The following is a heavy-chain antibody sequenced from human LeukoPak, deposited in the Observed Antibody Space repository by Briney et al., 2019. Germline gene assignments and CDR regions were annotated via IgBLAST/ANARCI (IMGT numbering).Heavy chain of an antibody. V-gene: IGHV3-23*01. CDR1: GFTFSSYA. J-gene: IGHJ6*03. CDR3: AKGPSKYYYYYMDV. CDR2: ISGSGGSI. Sequence: GGSLRLSCAASGFTFSSYAMSWVRQAPGKGLEWVSAISGSGGSIYYADSVKGRFTISRDNSKNTLYLQMNSLRAEDTAVYYCAKGPSKYYYYYMDVWGKGTTVTVSS.